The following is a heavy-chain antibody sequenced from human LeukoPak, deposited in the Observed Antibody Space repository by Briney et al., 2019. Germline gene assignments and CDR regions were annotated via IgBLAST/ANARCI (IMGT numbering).Heavy chain of an antibody. D-gene: IGHD6-13*01. V-gene: IGHV1-18*01. J-gene: IGHJ4*02. CDR2: SSAYNGNT. CDR3: ARDHAAAAVAVV. CDR1: GYTFTSYG. Sequence: ASVTVSCKASGYTFTSYGISWVRQAPGQGLEWMGWSSAYNGNTNYAQKFQGRVTITADESTSTAYMELSSLRSEDTAVYYCARDHAAAAVAVVWGQGTLVTVSS.